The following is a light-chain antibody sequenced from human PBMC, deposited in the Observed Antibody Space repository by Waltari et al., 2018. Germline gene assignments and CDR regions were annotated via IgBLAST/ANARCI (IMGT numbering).Light chain of an antibody. CDR1: ALPERY. CDR2: RDI. J-gene: IGLJ3*02. CDR3: QPADSSRSYVV. V-gene: IGLV3-25*03. Sequence: SYELTQPPSVAVSPGQTARVSCSGEALPERYGYWYQQRPGQAPVLVMYRDIVRPSGIPERFSGSTSGTTVTVNIRGVQAEDEADYYCQPADSSRSYVVFGGGTKLTVL.